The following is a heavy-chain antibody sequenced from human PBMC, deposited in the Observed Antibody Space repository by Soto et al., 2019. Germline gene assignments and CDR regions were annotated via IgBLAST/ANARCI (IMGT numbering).Heavy chain of an antibody. CDR2: IIPIIGTA. CDR1: GGTFNNYA. J-gene: IGHJ4*02. D-gene: IGHD5-12*01. CDR3: ARGGVDVVATSAFDY. V-gene: IGHV1-69*01. Sequence: QVQLVQSGAEVKKPGSSVKVSCKASGGTFNNYAISWVRQAPGQGFEWMGGIIPIIGTADYAHKFQGRPAISADESTGTTFMELSSLRSEDTALYYCARGGVDVVATSAFDYWGQGTLVTVSS.